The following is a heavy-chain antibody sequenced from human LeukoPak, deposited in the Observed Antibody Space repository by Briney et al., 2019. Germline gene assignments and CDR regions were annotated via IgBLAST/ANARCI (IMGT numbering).Heavy chain of an antibody. CDR2: IYYSGST. V-gene: IGHV4-59*01. Sequence: PSETLSLTCTVSGGSISSYYWSWIRQPPGKGLEWIGYIYYSGSTNYNPSLKSRVTISVDTSKNQFSLKLSSVTAADTAVYYCARGESGWAYYYYYYYMDVWGKGTTVTVSS. CDR3: ARGESGWAYYYYYYYMDV. CDR1: GGSISSYY. D-gene: IGHD6-19*01. J-gene: IGHJ6*03.